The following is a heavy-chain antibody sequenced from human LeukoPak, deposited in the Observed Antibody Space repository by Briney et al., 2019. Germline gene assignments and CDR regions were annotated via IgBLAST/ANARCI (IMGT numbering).Heavy chain of an antibody. V-gene: IGHV3-74*01. J-gene: IGHJ4*02. CDR3: ARGVAGTLDY. CDR1: GFTSSSSW. D-gene: IGHD6-19*01. CDR2: LNSDGSSI. Sequence: QTGGSLRLSCAASGFTSSSSWMHWVRHVPGKGLVWVSRLNSDGSSINYADSVKGRFTISRDNAENTLYLQMNSLRVEDTAVYYCARGVAGTLDYWGQGTLVTVSS.